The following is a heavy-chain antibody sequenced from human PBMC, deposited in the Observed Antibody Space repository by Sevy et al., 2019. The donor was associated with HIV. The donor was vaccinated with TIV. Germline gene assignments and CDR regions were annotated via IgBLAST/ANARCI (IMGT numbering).Heavy chain of an antibody. J-gene: IGHJ4*02. D-gene: IGHD3-22*01. CDR1: GFTFSSYA. V-gene: IGHV3-23*01. CDR3: AKKGYYYDSSGYYYVHYFDY. Sequence: GGSLRLSCAASGFTFSSYAMSWVRQAPGKGLEWVSAISGSGGSTYYADSVKGRFTISRDNSKNTLYLQMNSLGAEDTAEYYCAKKGYYYDSSGYYYVHYFDYWGQGTLVTVSS. CDR2: ISGSGGST.